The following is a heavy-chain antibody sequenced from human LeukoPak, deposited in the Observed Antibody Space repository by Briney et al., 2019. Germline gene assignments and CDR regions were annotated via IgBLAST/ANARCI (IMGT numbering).Heavy chain of an antibody. Sequence: GGSLRVSCAASGFTFSSYAMSWVRLAPGKGLEWVSAVSGNGATTYYADSVKGRFTISRGNSKNTLDLQMSSLRAEDTAIYFCARVPHPTYYFDYWGRGTLVTVSS. CDR3: ARVPHPTYYFDY. CDR1: GFTFSSYA. CDR2: VSGNGATT. J-gene: IGHJ4*02. V-gene: IGHV3-23*01. D-gene: IGHD4-11*01.